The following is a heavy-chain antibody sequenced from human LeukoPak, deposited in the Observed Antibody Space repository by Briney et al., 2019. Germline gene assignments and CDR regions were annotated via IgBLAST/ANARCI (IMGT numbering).Heavy chain of an antibody. J-gene: IGHJ3*01. Sequence: PGGSLRLSCVASGFIFSNYWMSWVRQAPGKGLEWVANIKQDGSEKNYVDSVKGRFTISRDNGKSSLYLQMDSLRAEDTALYYCAKSLITAEGTGPFDAWGQGTVVTVSS. CDR2: IKQDGSEK. V-gene: IGHV3-7*03. D-gene: IGHD6-13*01. CDR3: AKSLITAEGTGPFDA. CDR1: GFIFSNYW.